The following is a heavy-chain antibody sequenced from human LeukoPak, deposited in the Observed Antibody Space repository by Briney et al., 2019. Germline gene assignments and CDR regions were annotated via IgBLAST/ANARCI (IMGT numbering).Heavy chain of an antibody. Sequence: GSLRLSCAASGFTFSSYEMNWIRQPPGQGLEWIGHIYYSGSTNYNPSLKSRVTISVDTSKNQFSLKLSSVTAADTAVYYCARMVESTVTIAFENWFDPWGQGTLVTVSS. CDR2: IYYSGST. V-gene: IGHV4-59*01. CDR1: GFTFSSYE. D-gene: IGHD4-11*01. J-gene: IGHJ5*02. CDR3: ARMVESTVTIAFENWFDP.